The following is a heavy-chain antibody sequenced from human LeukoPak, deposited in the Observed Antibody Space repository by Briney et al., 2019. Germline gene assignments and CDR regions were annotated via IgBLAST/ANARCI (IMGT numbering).Heavy chain of an antibody. CDR3: ARDQARDCGSTSCLYGMGV. V-gene: IGHV4-31*03. J-gene: IGHJ6*02. CDR1: GGSITRGDSY. Sequence: PSETLSLTCTVSGGSITRGDSYWTWIRQYPEKGLEWIGYISYRGSPYYNPSLKSRLAISIDTSHNHFSLKLSSVTAADTAVYYCARDQARDCGSTSCLYGMGVWGQGTTATVSS. D-gene: IGHD2-2*01. CDR2: ISYRGSP.